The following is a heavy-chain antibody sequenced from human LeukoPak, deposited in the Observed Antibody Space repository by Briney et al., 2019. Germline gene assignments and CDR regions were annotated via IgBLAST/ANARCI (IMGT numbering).Heavy chain of an antibody. CDR2: ISGSGGST. J-gene: IGHJ3*02. Sequence: GGSLRLSCAASGFTFSSYAMSWIRQAPGKGLEWVSAISGSGGSTYYADSVKGRFTISRDNSKNTLYLQMNSLRAEDTAVYYCAKHGTYDFWSGYYKRCLLWDAFDIWGQGTMVTVSS. V-gene: IGHV3-23*01. D-gene: IGHD3-3*01. CDR3: AKHGTYDFWSGYYKRCLLWDAFDI. CDR1: GFTFSSYA.